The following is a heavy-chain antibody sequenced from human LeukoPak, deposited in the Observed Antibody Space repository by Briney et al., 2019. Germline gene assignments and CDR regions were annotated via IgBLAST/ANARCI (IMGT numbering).Heavy chain of an antibody. CDR1: VDFISRRYW. Sequence: SDTLSLLHAVSVDFISRRYWWGWVRPRPGNWLDWIGQLFHTWATHYNPSLKNRHNIPVHKSKHQLSLKLRSVIAAHAAVYFCAINRQWLYYFDYWGQGTLVTVSS. J-gene: IGHJ4*02. CDR2: LFHTWAT. CDR3: AINRQWLYYFDY. V-gene: IGHV4-4*02. D-gene: IGHD5-12*01.